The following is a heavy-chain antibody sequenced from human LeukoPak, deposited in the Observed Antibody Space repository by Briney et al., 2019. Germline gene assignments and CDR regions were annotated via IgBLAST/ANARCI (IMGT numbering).Heavy chain of an antibody. V-gene: IGHV3-21*01. Sequence: GGSLTLSCAASGFTFSTYNMNWVRRAPGKGLEWVSSITTSSDHIYYADSVKGRFTISRDNAKSSLYLQMNSLRADDTAVYYCARVSSSWFGNYYYYMDVWGKGTTVTVSS. CDR2: ITTSSDHI. CDR3: ARVSSSWFGNYYYYMDV. CDR1: GFTFSTYN. J-gene: IGHJ6*03. D-gene: IGHD6-13*01.